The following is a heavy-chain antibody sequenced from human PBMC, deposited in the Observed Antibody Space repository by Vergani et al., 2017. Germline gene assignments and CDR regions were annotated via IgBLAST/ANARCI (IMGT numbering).Heavy chain of an antibody. CDR2: ISSNGGST. D-gene: IGHD5-18*01. V-gene: IGHV3-64D*06. Sequence: EVQLVESGGGLVQPGGSLRLSCSASGFTFSSYAMHWVRQAPGKGLDYVSAISSNGGSTYYADSVKGRFTISRDNSKNTLYLQMSSLRAEDTAVYYCVKDGRVDTAMVTFFDYWGQGTLVTVSS. CDR1: GFTFSSYA. CDR3: VKDGRVDTAMVTFFDY. J-gene: IGHJ4*02.